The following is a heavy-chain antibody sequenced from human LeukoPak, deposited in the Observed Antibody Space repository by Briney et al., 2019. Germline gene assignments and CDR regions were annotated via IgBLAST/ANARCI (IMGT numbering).Heavy chain of an antibody. V-gene: IGHV4-59*01. Sequence: SETLSLTCTVSGGSISNYYWSWIRQPPGKGLEWIGYIYYSGSTNYNPSLKSRVTMSVDTSKNQFSLKLRSVTAADTAVYYCARVTGYTIEDYFDYWGQGTLVTVSS. J-gene: IGHJ4*02. D-gene: IGHD3-9*01. CDR3: ARVTGYTIEDYFDY. CDR1: GGSISNYY. CDR2: IYYSGST.